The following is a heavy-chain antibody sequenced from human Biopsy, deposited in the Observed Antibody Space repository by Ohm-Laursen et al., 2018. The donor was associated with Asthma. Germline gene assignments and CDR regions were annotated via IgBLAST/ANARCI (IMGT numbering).Heavy chain of an antibody. J-gene: IGHJ3*02. D-gene: IGHD4-23*01. V-gene: IGHV3-53*01. Sequence: LRLSCAASGFTVSSNGMSWVRQPPGKGLEWVSVIYSGGGTFYADSVKGRVTISRDISKNTLSLQMNSLRAEDTAVYYCARAYGGNFSSGAFDIWGQGTMVTVSS. CDR1: GFTVSSNG. CDR2: IYSGGGT. CDR3: ARAYGGNFSSGAFDI.